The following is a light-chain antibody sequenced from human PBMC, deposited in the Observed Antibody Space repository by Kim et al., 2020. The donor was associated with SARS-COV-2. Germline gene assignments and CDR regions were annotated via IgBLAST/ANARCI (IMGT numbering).Light chain of an antibody. CDR3: QSYDSSLSGWV. CDR2: NNS. Sequence: QSVLTQPPSVSGAPGQRVTISCTGRSSNIGAGYDVQWYQQLPGTAPKLLIYNNSNRPSGVPDRFSGSKSGTSASLAITGLQAEDEADYYCQSYDSSLSGWVFGGGTKLAVL. CDR1: SSNIGAGYD. V-gene: IGLV1-40*01. J-gene: IGLJ3*02.